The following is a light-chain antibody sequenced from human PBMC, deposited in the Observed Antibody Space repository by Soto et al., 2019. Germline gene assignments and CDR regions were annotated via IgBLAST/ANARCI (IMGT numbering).Light chain of an antibody. CDR1: QSINIW. V-gene: IGKV1-5*03. J-gene: IGKJ1*01. Sequence: DIQMTQSPSTLSASVGDRVTITCRASQSINIWLAWYQQKPGKAPKLLIYKASTLETGVPSRFSGSGSGTEFTLTISSLQPDDFATYFCQQYNSYPWTFGQGTKVDIK. CDR3: QQYNSYPWT. CDR2: KAS.